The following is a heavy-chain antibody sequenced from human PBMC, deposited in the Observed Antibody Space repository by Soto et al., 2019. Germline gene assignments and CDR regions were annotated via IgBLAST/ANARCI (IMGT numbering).Heavy chain of an antibody. J-gene: IGHJ4*02. CDR1: VFTSSG. D-gene: IGHD6-13*01. Sequence: GASVKVSCKAPVFTSSGISWVRQAPGQRLEWMGWISTHNGNTIYAQKFQGRVIMTMDTSTTTVYMELRTLRTDDTDVYYCVRDPGIAAAGMDFDYWGQGTLVTVSS. CDR2: ISTHNGNT. CDR3: VRDPGIAAAGMDFDY. V-gene: IGHV1-18*04.